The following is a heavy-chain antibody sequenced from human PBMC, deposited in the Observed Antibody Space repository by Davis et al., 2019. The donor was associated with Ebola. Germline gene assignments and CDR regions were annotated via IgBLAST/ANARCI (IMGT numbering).Heavy chain of an antibody. V-gene: IGHV3-21*01. Sequence: GESLKISCAASGFTFSSYNMNWVRQAPGKGLEWVASISSSSSYIYYADSLKGRFTISRDNAKNSLYLQMNSLRAEDTAVYYCATLRGFCGGGTCYSRDYWGQGTLVTVSS. J-gene: IGHJ4*02. CDR1: GFTFSSYN. CDR3: ATLRGFCGGGTCYSRDY. CDR2: ISSSSSYI. D-gene: IGHD2-15*01.